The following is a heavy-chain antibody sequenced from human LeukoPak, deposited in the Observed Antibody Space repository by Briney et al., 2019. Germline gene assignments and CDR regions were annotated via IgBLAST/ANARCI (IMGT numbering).Heavy chain of an antibody. CDR1: GFTFSSYS. Sequence: GGSLRLSCAASGFTFSSYSMNWVRQAPGKGLEWVSSISSSSSYIYYADSVKGRFTISRDNAKNSLYLQMNNLRAEDTAVYYCARTRGYSSGVFDYWGQGTLVTVSS. V-gene: IGHV3-21*01. CDR3: ARTRGYSSGVFDY. D-gene: IGHD6-19*01. CDR2: ISSSSSYI. J-gene: IGHJ4*02.